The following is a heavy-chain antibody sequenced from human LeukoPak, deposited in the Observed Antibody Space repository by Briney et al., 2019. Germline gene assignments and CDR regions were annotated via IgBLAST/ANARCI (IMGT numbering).Heavy chain of an antibody. CDR2: IYYSGST. CDR1: GGSISSSSYS. D-gene: IGHD3-3*01. CDR3: ASPYYDFWSGYLGLSYYYYGMDV. J-gene: IGHJ6*02. Sequence: SETLSLTCTVSGGSISSSSYSWGWIRQPPGKGLEWIGSIYYSGSTYYNPSLKSRVTISVDTSKNQFSLKLSSVTAADTAVYYCASPYYDFWSGYLGLSYYYYGMDVWGQGTTVTVSS. V-gene: IGHV4-39*01.